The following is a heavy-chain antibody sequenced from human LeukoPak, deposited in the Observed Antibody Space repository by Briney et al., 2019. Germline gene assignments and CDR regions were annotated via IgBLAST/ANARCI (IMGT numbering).Heavy chain of an antibody. CDR3: AKASWVSSTDAVR. V-gene: IGHV3-23*01. J-gene: IGHJ4*02. CDR1: GLSFSSFA. Sequence: PGGSLRLSCAASGLSFSSFAMSWVRQCPAGGLEWVSSIRGNGGTFYADSVKGRFTLSSDSSRNLVYFQLNNLRVEDTAIYYCAKASWVSSTDAVRWGQGTLVTVSS. D-gene: IGHD3-16*01. CDR2: IRGNGGT.